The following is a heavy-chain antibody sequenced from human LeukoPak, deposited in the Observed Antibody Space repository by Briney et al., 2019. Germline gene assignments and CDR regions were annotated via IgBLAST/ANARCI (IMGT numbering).Heavy chain of an antibody. CDR2: LNFDGSST. CDR1: GFTFIRFW. D-gene: IGHD5-18*01. CDR3: ARDGEVGYSYGLDY. J-gene: IGHJ4*02. Sequence: GGSLRLSCEASGFTFIRFWMHWVRQAPGKGLVWVARLNFDGSSTSYADSVKGRFTISRDNSKNTLYLQMNSLRAEDTAVYYCARDGEVGYSYGLDYWGQGTLVTVSS. V-gene: IGHV3-74*01.